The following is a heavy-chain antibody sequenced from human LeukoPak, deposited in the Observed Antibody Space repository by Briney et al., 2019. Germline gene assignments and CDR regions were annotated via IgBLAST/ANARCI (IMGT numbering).Heavy chain of an antibody. CDR2: IYYSGNT. J-gene: IGHJ3*02. D-gene: IGHD3-22*01. CDR1: GGSISTSAYY. Sequence: SETLSLTCIVSGGSISTSAYYWGWIRQPPGEGLQWIGSIYYSGNTYYNSSLKSRVTISVDTSTSQFSLKLSSVTAADTAVYYCASPAADYYDSSGDAFDIWGQGTMVTVSS. V-gene: IGHV4-39*01. CDR3: ASPAADYYDSSGDAFDI.